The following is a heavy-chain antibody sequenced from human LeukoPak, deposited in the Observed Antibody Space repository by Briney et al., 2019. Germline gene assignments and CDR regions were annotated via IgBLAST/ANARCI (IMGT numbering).Heavy chain of an antibody. D-gene: IGHD3-10*01. CDR2: INHSGST. V-gene: IGHV4-34*01. CDR1: GGSFSGYY. J-gene: IGHJ6*02. CDR3: ATRGGGLWFGELLRGIYGMDV. Sequence: SETLSLTCALYGGSFSGYYWSWIRQPPGKGLEWIGEINHSGSTNYNPSLKSRVTISVDTSKNQFSLKLSSVTAADTAVYYCATRGGGLWFGELLRGIYGMDVWGQGTTVTVSS.